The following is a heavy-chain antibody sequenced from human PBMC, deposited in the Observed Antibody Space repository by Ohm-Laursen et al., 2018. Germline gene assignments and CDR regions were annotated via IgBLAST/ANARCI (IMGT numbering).Heavy chain of an antibody. CDR3: AKSLRGLRFSTDY. Sequence: SLRLSCAASGFTFDDYAMHWVRQAPGKGLEWVSGISWNSGSIGYADSVKGRFTISRDNAMNSLYLQMNSLRPEDTAVYYCAKSLRGLRFSTDYWGQGTLVTVPS. D-gene: IGHD3-3*01. J-gene: IGHJ4*02. V-gene: IGHV3-9*01. CDR1: GFTFDDYA. CDR2: ISWNSGSI.